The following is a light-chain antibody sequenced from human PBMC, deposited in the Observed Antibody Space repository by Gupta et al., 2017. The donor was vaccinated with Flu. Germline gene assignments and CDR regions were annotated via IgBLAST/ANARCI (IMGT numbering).Light chain of an antibody. V-gene: IGKV2-30*01. CDR3: MQGSRWPWT. CDR1: EGLVYSDGNPY. J-gene: IGKJ1*01. Sequence: DVVMTQSPLSLPVTLGQPASISCRSSEGLVYSDGNPYLHWFQLRPGQSPRRLIYQISRRESGVPDRFSGSGSGTDFTLKISRVESEDVGVYFCMQGSRWPWTFGQGTKVEIK. CDR2: QIS.